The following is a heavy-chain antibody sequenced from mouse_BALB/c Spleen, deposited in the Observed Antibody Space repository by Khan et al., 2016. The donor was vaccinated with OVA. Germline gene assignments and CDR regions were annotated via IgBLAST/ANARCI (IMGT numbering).Heavy chain of an antibody. Sequence: EVQLQQSGPGLVKPSQSLSLTCTVTGYSITSDYAWNWIRQFPGNKLEWMGYISYSGSTSYNPSLKSRISITRDTSKNQFFLQLNSVTTEDTATYYCARPVCSTWFAYWGQGTLVTVSA. V-gene: IGHV3-2*02. CDR2: ISYSGST. CDR1: GYSITSDYA. J-gene: IGHJ3*01. CDR3: ARPVCSTWFAY. D-gene: IGHD3-1*01.